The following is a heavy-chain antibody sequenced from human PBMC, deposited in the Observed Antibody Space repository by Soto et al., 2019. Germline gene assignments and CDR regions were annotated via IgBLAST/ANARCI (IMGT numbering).Heavy chain of an antibody. CDR3: AKEGTPYTSSHLDN. Sequence: QVQLVESGGGVVQSGRSLRLSCVASGFTFRTFGMQWVRQVPGKGLEWVAVVSHDGIIEHYADSVKGRFSISRDNFKNTVYLQMYRLRPDDTAVYYCAKEGTPYTSSHLDNWGQGTLVTVSS. CDR2: VSHDGIIE. J-gene: IGHJ4*02. D-gene: IGHD6-19*01. CDR1: GFTFRTFG. V-gene: IGHV3-30*18.